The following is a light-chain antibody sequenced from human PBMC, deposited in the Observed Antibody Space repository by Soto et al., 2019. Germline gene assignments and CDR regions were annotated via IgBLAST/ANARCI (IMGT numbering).Light chain of an antibody. Sequence: EVVLTQSPGTLSLSPGERATLSCRASQSVSSNYLAWYQQKPGQAPRLLIYGASTRATGIPARFSGSGSGTEFTLTISSLQSEDFAVYYCQQYNNWPWTFGQGTEVDIK. CDR3: QQYNNWPWT. CDR2: GAS. J-gene: IGKJ1*01. CDR1: QSVSSN. V-gene: IGKV3-15*01.